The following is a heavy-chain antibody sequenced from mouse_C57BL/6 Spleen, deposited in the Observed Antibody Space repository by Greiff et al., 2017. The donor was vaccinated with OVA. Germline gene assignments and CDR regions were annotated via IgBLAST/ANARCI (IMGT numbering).Heavy chain of an antibody. CDR1: GYAFSSYW. J-gene: IGHJ1*03. CDR3: ARGYYSKRYFDV. Sequence: VQLQQSGAELVKPGASVKISCKASGYAFSSYWMNWVKQRPGKGLEWIGQIYPGDGDTNYNGKFKGKATLTADKSSSTAYMQLSSLTSEDSAVYFCARGYYSKRYFDVWGTGTTVTVSS. D-gene: IGHD2-5*01. CDR2: IYPGDGDT. V-gene: IGHV1-80*01.